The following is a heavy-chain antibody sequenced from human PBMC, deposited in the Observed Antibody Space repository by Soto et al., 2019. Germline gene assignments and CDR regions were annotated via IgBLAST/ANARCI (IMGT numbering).Heavy chain of an antibody. Sequence: SETLSLTCTVSGGSLSSGGYYWSWIRQHPGKGLEWIGFIYYSGSTYYNPSLKSRVTISVDTSQDQFSLKLSSVTAADTAVYYCARDTQRGYSGYFDSWGQGTLVTVSS. J-gene: IGHJ4*02. V-gene: IGHV4-31*03. CDR2: IYYSGST. CDR3: ARDTQRGYSGYFDS. CDR1: GGSLSSGGYY. D-gene: IGHD5-12*01.